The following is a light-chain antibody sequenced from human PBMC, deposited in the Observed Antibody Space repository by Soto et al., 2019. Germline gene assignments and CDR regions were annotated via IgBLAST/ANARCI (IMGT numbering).Light chain of an antibody. CDR2: KAS. Sequence: GKRVRISCRASQSSSSWLAGDQQKPGKAPKILIYKASSLERGVPSRFSGSGSGTEFALAISSRHPGGFATHYCQQYNRYSWTFTQGTKVDIK. CDR3: QQYNRYSWT. J-gene: IGKJ1*01. CDR1: QSSSSW. V-gene: IGKV1-5*03.